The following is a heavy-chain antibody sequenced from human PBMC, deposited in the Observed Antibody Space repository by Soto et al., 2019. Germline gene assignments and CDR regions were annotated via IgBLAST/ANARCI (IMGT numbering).Heavy chain of an antibody. D-gene: IGHD3-22*01. J-gene: IGHJ4*02. Sequence: VQLVESGGGVVQPGRSLRLSCAASGFTFSSYGMHWVRQAPGKGLEWVAVIWYDGSNKYYADSVKGRFTISRDNSKNTLYLQMNSLRAEDTAVYYCARDSYYYDSSGYSSDFDYWGQGTLVTVSS. CDR1: GFTFSSYG. CDR2: IWYDGSNK. V-gene: IGHV3-33*01. CDR3: ARDSYYYDSSGYSSDFDY.